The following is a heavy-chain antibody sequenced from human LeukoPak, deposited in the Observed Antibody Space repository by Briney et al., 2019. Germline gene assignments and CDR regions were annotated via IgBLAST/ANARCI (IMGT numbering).Heavy chain of an antibody. D-gene: IGHD1-14*01. CDR3: AKDHGPEAFDI. CDR1: GFTFSSYA. J-gene: IGHJ3*02. CDR2: ISDSGGST. V-gene: IGHV3-23*01. Sequence: GGSLRLSCAASGFTFSSYAMSWVRQAPGKGLEWVSGISDSGGSTYYADSVKGRFTISRDNSKNTLYLQMNSLKAEDTAVFYCAKDHGPEAFDIWCQGKLVTVTS.